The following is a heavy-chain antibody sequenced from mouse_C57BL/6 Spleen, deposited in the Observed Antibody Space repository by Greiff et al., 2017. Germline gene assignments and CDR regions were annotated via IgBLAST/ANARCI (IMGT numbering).Heavy chain of an antibody. D-gene: IGHD4-1*02. J-gene: IGHJ2*01. CDR1: GFTFSSYT. V-gene: IGHV5-9*01. CDR2: ISGGGGNT. Sequence: VQLKESGGGLVKPGGSLKLSCAASGFTFSSYTMSWVRQTPEKRLEWVATISGGGGNTYYPDSVKGRFTISRDNAENTLYLQMSSLRSEDTALYYCARPQLGEYFDYWGQGTTLTVSS. CDR3: ARPQLGEYFDY.